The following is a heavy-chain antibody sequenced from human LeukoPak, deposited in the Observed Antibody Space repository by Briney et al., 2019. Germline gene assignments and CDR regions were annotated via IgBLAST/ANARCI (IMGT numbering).Heavy chain of an antibody. V-gene: IGHV3-23*01. CDR3: AKRRTSGWSRAALEY. D-gene: IGHD6-19*01. J-gene: IGHJ4*02. Sequence: GGSLRLSCAASGFTFINYAMTWVRLTPGKGLEWVADTSGSSATTFYADSVKGRFTISRDNSKNTLFLQMNGLRPEDTAVYYCAKRRTSGWSRAALEYWGQGTLVTVSS. CDR2: TSGSSATT. CDR1: GFTFINYA.